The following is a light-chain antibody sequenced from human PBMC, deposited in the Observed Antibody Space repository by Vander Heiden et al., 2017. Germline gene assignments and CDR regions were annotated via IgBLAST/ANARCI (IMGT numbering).Light chain of an antibody. CDR2: GAS. J-gene: IGKJ5*01. Sequence: EIVMTQSPATLSVSPEERATLSCRASQSIYSDLAWYQQRPGQPPRVLIHGASTRATDTPARFSGSGSGTEFTLTISSLQSEDFVVYSCHQYNNWPFTFGQRTRLE. CDR3: HQYNNWPFT. CDR1: QSIYSD. V-gene: IGKV3-15*01.